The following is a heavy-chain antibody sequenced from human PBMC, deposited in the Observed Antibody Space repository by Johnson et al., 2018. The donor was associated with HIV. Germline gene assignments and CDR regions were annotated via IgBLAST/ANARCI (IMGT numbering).Heavy chain of an antibody. Sequence: QVQLVESGGGVVQPGRSLRLSCAASGFNFRNYGMHWVRQAPGKGLEWVAVISFDGSNKYYADSVKGLSTISRDNSNNTLYLQMNSLRAEDMAVYYCARAWGTDAFDIWGQGTMVTVSS. V-gene: IGHV3-30*03. D-gene: IGHD3-16*01. J-gene: IGHJ3*02. CDR3: ARAWGTDAFDI. CDR1: GFNFRNYG. CDR2: ISFDGSNK.